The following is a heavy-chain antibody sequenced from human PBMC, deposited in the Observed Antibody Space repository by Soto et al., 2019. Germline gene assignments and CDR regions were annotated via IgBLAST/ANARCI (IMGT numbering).Heavy chain of an antibody. CDR2: IYYSGST. CDR3: ARDRREFSSPASYYGMDV. CDR1: GGSISSYY. D-gene: IGHD2-15*01. Sequence: PSETLSLTCTVSGGSISSYYWSWIRQPPGKGLEWIGYIYYSGSTNYNPSLKSRVTISVDTSKNQFSLKLSSVTAADTAVYYCARDRREFSSPASYYGMDVWGQGTTVTV. J-gene: IGHJ6*02. V-gene: IGHV4-59*01.